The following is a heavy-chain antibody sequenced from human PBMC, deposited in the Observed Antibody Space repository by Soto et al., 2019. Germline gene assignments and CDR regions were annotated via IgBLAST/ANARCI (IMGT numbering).Heavy chain of an antibody. CDR2: IKEDGSAT. Sequence: EVQLLESGGGLVQPGGSLRLSCAASGFTFNTYWMSWVRQAPGKGLEWVANIKEDGSATDYVDSVKGRFTISRDNANNSLFLQMNCLRGEDTAVYYCARNGRWGHGTFVTVSS. J-gene: IGHJ4*01. D-gene: IGHD2-8*01. CDR1: GFTFNTYW. V-gene: IGHV3-7*05. CDR3: ARNGR.